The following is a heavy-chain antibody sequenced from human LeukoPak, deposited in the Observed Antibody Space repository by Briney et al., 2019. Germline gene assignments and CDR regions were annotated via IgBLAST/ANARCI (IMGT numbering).Heavy chain of an antibody. D-gene: IGHD4-23*01. CDR2: ISGSGGST. V-gene: IGHV3-23*01. CDR3: AKGGNLYYFDY. Sequence: QPGGSRSLPCASLEFPFLLYAMGGAGQAPGRGLEWVSAISGSGGSTYYADSVKGRFTISRDNAKNTLYLQMNSLRAEDTAVYYCAKGGNLYYFDYWGQGTLVTVSS. CDR1: EFPFLLYA. J-gene: IGHJ4*02.